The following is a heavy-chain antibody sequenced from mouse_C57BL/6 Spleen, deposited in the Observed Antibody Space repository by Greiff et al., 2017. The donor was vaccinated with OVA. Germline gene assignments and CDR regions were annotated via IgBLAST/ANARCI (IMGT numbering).Heavy chain of an antibody. CDR2: IYPSDGST. V-gene: IGHV1-85*01. CDR3: ARSGYDYDIDY. CDR1: GYTFPSYD. D-gene: IGHD2-4*01. Sequence: QFPLKESVPELVKPGALVKLSFKASGYTFPSYDINWVKQMPGQGLEWIGWIYPSDGSTKYNEKFQGKATLTVETSSSTGYMGLHSLTSEDSAVYFCARSGYDYDIDYWGQGTTLTVSS. J-gene: IGHJ2*01.